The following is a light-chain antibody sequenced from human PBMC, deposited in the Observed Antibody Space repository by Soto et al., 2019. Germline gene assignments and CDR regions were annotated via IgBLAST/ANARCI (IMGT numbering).Light chain of an antibody. CDR2: AAS. CDR3: QQSYSTPLT. V-gene: IGKV1-39*01. Sequence: DIQMTESPSSLSASVGDRVTITGRASQSISSYLNWYQQTPGKAPKLLSYAASSLQSGVPSRFSGSGSGTDFTLTISSLKPEDFETYYCQQSYSTPLTVGGGTKVDIK. CDR1: QSISSY. J-gene: IGKJ4*01.